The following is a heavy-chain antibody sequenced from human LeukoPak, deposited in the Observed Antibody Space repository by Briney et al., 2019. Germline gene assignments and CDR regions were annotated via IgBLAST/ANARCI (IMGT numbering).Heavy chain of an antibody. J-gene: IGHJ3*02. Sequence: GESLKISCKGSGYSFTNYWIAWVRQMPGKGLEWMGIIFPGDSDTRYSPSFQGQVTISADKSISTAYLQWSSLKASDTAVYYCARPGVSGSYHNALDIWGQGTMVTVSS. CDR2: IFPGDSDT. CDR3: ARPGVSGSYHNALDI. CDR1: GYSFTNYW. D-gene: IGHD3-10*01. V-gene: IGHV5-51*01.